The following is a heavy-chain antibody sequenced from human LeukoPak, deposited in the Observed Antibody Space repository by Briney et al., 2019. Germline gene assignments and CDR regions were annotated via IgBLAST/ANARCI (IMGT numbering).Heavy chain of an antibody. CDR3: ARDLRDMTVFDP. Sequence: PSETLSLTCTVSGGSISSGGYYWSWIRQHPGKGLEWIGYIYYSGSTYYNPSLKSRVTISVDTSKNQFSLKLSSVTAADTAVYYCARDLRDMTVFDPWGQGTLVTASS. CDR2: IYYSGST. CDR1: GGSISSGGYY. J-gene: IGHJ5*02. D-gene: IGHD2-15*01. V-gene: IGHV4-31*03.